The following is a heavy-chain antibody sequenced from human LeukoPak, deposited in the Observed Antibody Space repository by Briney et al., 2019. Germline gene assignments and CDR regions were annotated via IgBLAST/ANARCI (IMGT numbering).Heavy chain of an antibody. V-gene: IGHV1-69*04. CDR2: IIPILGIA. J-gene: IGHJ6*02. CDR3: ARHYGDYYYYYGMDV. D-gene: IGHD4-17*01. CDR1: GGTFSSYA. Sequence: GASVKVSRKASGGTFSSYAISWVRQAPGQGLEWMGRIIPILGIANYAQKFQGRVTITADKSTSTAYMELSSLRSEDTAVYYCARHYGDYYYYYGMDVWGQGTTVTVSS.